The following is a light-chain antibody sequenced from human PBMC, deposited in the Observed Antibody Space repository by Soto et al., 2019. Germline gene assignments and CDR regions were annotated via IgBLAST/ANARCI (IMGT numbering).Light chain of an antibody. CDR1: ESISRH. CDR3: QQSYSTLSIT. CDR2: AAS. J-gene: IGKJ5*01. Sequence: DIQMTQSPSSLSASVGDRVTITCRASESISRHLNWYQQKPGKAPKLLIYAASSLQNGVPSRFSGGGSGTDFTLTISNLQPEDFAIYYCQQSYSTLSITFGQGTRLEIK. V-gene: IGKV1-39*01.